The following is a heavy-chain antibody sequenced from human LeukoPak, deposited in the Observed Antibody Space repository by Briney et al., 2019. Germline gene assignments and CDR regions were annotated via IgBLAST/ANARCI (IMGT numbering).Heavy chain of an antibody. CDR2: IYDTGRT. CDR1: GGSISSFY. D-gene: IGHD3-10*01. V-gene: IGHV4-59*01. CDR3: ARTPGRGGFDY. Sequence: SETLSLTCTVSGGSISSFYWSWIRQSPEKGLEWIAYIYDTGRTNYNPSLKSRVTISIDRSKNQLSLKLISVTAADTAMYYCARTPGRGGFDYWGQGTLVTVSS. J-gene: IGHJ4*02.